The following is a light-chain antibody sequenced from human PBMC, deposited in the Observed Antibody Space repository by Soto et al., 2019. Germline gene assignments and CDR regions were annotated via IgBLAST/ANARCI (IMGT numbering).Light chain of an antibody. V-gene: IGLV2-14*01. CDR1: SSDVGGYNY. CDR3: SSYTSSSTLV. J-gene: IGLJ2*01. CDR2: DVS. Sequence: QSVLTQPASVSGSPGQEVTISCTGTSSDVGGYNYVSWYQQHPGKAPKLMIYDVSNRPSGVSNRFSGAKSGNTASLTISGLQAEDEADYYCSSYTSSSTLVFGGGTKLTVL.